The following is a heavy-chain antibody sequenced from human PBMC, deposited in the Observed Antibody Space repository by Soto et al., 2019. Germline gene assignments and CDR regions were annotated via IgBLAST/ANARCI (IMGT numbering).Heavy chain of an antibody. CDR1: GGTFSSYA. J-gene: IGHJ3*02. CDR3: ARGAPGYYDSSGYLFRAFDI. CDR2: IIPIFGTA. Sequence: SVKVSCKASGGTFSSYAISWVRQAPGQGLEWMGGIIPIFGTANYAQKFQGRVTITADKSTSTAYMELSSLRSEDTAVYYCARGAPGYYDSSGYLFRAFDIWGQGTMVTVSS. D-gene: IGHD3-22*01. V-gene: IGHV1-69*06.